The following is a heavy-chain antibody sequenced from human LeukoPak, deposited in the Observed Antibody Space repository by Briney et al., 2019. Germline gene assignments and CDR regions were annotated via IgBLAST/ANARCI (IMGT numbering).Heavy chain of an antibody. CDR1: GFTFDDYA. V-gene: IGHV3-9*01. CDR2: ISWNSGSI. D-gene: IGHD3-16*02. Sequence: PGRSLRLSCAASGFTFDDYAMHWVRQTPGKGLEWVSGISWNSGSIGYADSVKGRFTISRDNAKNSLYLQMNSLRAEDTALYYCAKGGLRLGELSPEDWFDPWGQGTLVTVSS. CDR3: AKGGLRLGELSPEDWFDP. J-gene: IGHJ5*02.